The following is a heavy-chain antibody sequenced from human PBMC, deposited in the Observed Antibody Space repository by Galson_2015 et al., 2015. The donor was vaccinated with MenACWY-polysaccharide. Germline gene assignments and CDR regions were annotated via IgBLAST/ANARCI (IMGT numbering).Heavy chain of an antibody. CDR1: GFTFDDYA. D-gene: IGHD5-24*01. CDR2: ISWNSGST. CDR3: AKADGYNYRDRDYFDY. J-gene: IGHJ4*02. Sequence: SLRLSCAASGFTFDDYAMHWVRQAPGKGLEWVSGISWNSGSTGYAGSMKGRFTISRDNAKKSLYLQMNSLRPEDTALYYCAKADGYNYRDRDYFDYWGQGTLVTVSS. V-gene: IGHV3-9*01.